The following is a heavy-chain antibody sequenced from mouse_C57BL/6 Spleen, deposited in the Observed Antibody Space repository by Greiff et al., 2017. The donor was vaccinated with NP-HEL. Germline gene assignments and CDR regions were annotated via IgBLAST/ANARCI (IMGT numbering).Heavy chain of an antibody. CDR2: IYPGDGDT. J-gene: IGHJ3*01. CDR3: ARSHYGSSPLFAY. CDR1: GYAFSSYW. D-gene: IGHD1-1*01. V-gene: IGHV1-80*01. Sequence: QVQLQQSGAELVKPGASVKISCKASGYAFSSYWMNWVKQRPGKGLEWIGQIYPGDGDTNYNGKFKGKATLTADKSSSTAYMQLSSLTSEDSAVYFCARSHYGSSPLFAYWGQGTLVTVSA.